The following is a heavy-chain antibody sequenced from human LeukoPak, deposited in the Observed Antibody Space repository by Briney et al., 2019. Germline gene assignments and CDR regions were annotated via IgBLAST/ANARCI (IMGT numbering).Heavy chain of an antibody. CDR2: IIPIFGIA. V-gene: IGHV1-69*05. D-gene: IGHD3-22*01. CDR3: ARGHGYYDSSGYYTYAFDM. CDR1: GGTFSSYA. Sequence: SVKVSCKASGGTFSSYAISWVRQAPGQGLEWMGGIIPIFGIANYAQKFQGRVTITTDESTSTAYMELSSLRSEDTAVYYCARGHGYYDSSGYYTYAFDMWGQGTMVTVSS. J-gene: IGHJ3*02.